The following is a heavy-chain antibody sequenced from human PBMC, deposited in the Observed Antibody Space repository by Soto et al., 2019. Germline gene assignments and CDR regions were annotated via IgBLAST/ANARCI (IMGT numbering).Heavy chain of an antibody. CDR2: IYYSGST. Sequence: SETLSLTCTVSGGSVSSSSYYWGWIRQPPGKGLEWIGSIYYSGSTYYNPSLKSRVTISVDTSKNQFSLKLSSVTAADTAVYYCARQRAHPYYFDYWGQGTLVTVSS. CDR1: GGSVSSSSYY. V-gene: IGHV4-39*01. J-gene: IGHJ4*02. CDR3: ARQRAHPYYFDY.